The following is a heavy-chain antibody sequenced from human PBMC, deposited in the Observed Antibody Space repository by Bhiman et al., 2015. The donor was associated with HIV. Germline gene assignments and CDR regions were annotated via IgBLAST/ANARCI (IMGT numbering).Heavy chain of an antibody. CDR2: ISSSSSYI. D-gene: IGHD1-26*01. CDR3: AKDMTGELRHGLTERGWDY. J-gene: IGHJ4*02. Sequence: EVQLVESGGGLVKPGGSLRLSCTASGFSFSTYTMNWVRQAPGKGLEWVSSISSSSSYIYYADSVKGRFTISRDNAKNSLYLQMTSLRAEDTALYYCAKDMTGELRHGLTERGWDYWGQGTLVTVSS. CDR1: GFSFSTYT. V-gene: IGHV3-21*04.